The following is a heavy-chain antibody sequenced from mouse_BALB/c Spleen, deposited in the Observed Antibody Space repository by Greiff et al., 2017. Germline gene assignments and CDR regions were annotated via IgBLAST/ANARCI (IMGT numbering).Heavy chain of an antibody. CDR2: IYPSDSYT. D-gene: IGHD2-1*01. Sequence: VQLQQPGAELVRPGASVKLSCKASGYTFTSYWINWVKQRPGQGLEWIGNIYPSDSYTNYNQKFKDKATLTVDKSSSTAYMQLSSPTSEDSAVYYCTRSGNYVFMDYWGQGTSVTVSS. CDR1: GYTFTSYW. CDR3: TRSGNYVFMDY. V-gene: IGHV1-69*02. J-gene: IGHJ4*01.